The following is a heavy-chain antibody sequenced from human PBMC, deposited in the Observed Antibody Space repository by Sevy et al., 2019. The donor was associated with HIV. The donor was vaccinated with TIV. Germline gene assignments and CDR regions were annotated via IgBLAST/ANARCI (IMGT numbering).Heavy chain of an antibody. CDR3: ARESIAVAGIGYYFNY. CDR2: IWYDATNK. Sequence: GGSLRLSCTASGFTFSSYEMNWVRQAPGKGLEWVAVIWYDATNKEYADSVKGRFTISRDNSKNTLYLQMNSLRAEDTAVYYCARESIAVAGIGYYFNYWGQGTLVTVSS. J-gene: IGHJ4*02. V-gene: IGHV3-33*08. CDR1: GFTFSSYE. D-gene: IGHD6-19*01.